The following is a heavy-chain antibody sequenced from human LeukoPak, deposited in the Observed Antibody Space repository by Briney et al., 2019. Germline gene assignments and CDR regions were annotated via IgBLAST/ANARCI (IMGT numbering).Heavy chain of an antibody. J-gene: IGHJ5*02. V-gene: IGHV1-18*01. CDR1: GYTFTSYG. Sequence: ASVKVSCKASGYTFTSYGISWVRQAPGQGLEWMGWISAYNGNTNYAQKLQGRVTMTTDTSTSTAYMELRSLRSDDTAVYYCARDHSRFGESDWLDPWGQGTLVTVSS. CDR2: ISAYNGNT. D-gene: IGHD3-10*01. CDR3: ARDHSRFGESDWLDP.